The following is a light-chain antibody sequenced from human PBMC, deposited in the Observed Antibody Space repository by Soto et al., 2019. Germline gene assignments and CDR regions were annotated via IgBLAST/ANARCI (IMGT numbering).Light chain of an antibody. CDR1: SSDIGSHNY. J-gene: IGLJ1*01. CDR3: ISYRGSDTSYV. CDR2: EVR. V-gene: IGLV2-14*01. Sequence: LTQHASVSYSPGQSLTISCSGTSSDIGSHNYLAWYQQFPGKTPKRIIYEVRNRPSGVSFRFSGSKSGNTASLSISGLQAEDEADYYCISYRGSDTSYVFGTGPKVTVL.